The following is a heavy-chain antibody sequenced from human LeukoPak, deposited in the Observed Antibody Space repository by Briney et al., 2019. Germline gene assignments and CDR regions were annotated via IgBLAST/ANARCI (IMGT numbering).Heavy chain of an antibody. V-gene: IGHV4-4*07. J-gene: IGHJ6*03. D-gene: IGHD3-3*01. CDR2: IYTSGST. CDR1: GGSISSYY. Sequence: PSETLSLTCTVSGGSISSYYWSWIRQPAGKGLEWIGRIYTSGSTNYNPSLKSRVTMSVDTSKNQFSLKLSSVTAADTAVYYCARAQGGLEWLLFDYYYYYMDVWGKGTTVTVSS. CDR3: ARAQGGLEWLLFDYYYYYMDV.